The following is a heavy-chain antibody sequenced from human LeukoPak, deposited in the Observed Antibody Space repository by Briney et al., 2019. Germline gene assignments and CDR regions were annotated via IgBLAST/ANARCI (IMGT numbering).Heavy chain of an antibody. Sequence: SETLSLTCTVSGGSISSYYWSWIRQPPGKGLEWIGYIYYSGSTNYNPSLKSRVTLSLDTSKNQFSLKLSSVTTADTAVYYCARDSELWDAFDIWGQGTMVTVSS. CDR2: IYYSGST. J-gene: IGHJ3*02. D-gene: IGHD3-16*01. CDR3: ARDSELWDAFDI. CDR1: GGSISSYY. V-gene: IGHV4-59*01.